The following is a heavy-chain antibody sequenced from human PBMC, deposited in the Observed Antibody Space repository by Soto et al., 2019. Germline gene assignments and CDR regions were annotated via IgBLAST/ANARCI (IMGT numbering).Heavy chain of an antibody. CDR3: ARDVFQEDV. J-gene: IGHJ6*02. V-gene: IGHV3-30-3*01. Sequence: QVQLVESGGGVVQPGRSLRLSCAASGFTFSSYAMHWVRQAPGKGLEWVAVILSDGSNKWYVDSVKGRFTISRDNSKKTLYLQRNSLRAEDTAVYYCARDVFQEDVWGQGTTVTVSS. CDR1: GFTFSSYA. CDR2: ILSDGSNK.